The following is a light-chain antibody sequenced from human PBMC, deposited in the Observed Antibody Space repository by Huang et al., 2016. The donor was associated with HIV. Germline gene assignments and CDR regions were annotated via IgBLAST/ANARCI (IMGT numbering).Light chain of an antibody. CDR1: QGIRND. V-gene: IGKV1-6*02. CDR3: LQDYNYPRT. CDR2: AAS. J-gene: IGKJ1*01. Sequence: AIQMTQSPSSLSASVGDRVTITCRASQGIRNDLGWYQQRPGKAPKFLIYAASELHSGVPLRFSGSGSGTEFTLTISSLQPEDSATYYCLQDYNYPRTFGQGTKVKI.